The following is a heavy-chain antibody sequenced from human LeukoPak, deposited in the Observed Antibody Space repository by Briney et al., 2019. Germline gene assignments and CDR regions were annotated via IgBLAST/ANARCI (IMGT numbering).Heavy chain of an antibody. CDR3: ARRLRASRYYYGMDV. V-gene: IGHV1-18*01. J-gene: IGHJ6*02. CDR2: ISAYNGNT. D-gene: IGHD2-2*01. Sequence: ASVKVSCKASGYTFTSYGISWVRQAPGQGLEWMGWISAYNGNTNYAQKLQGRVTMTTDTSTSTAYMELRSLRSDDTAVYYCARRLRASRYYYGMDVWGQGTTVTVSS. CDR1: GYTFTSYG.